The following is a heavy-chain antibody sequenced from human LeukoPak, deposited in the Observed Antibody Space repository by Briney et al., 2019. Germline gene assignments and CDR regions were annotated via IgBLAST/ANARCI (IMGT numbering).Heavy chain of an antibody. J-gene: IGHJ3*02. Sequence: ETLSLTCTVYGGSFSGYYWSWIRQTPGKGLEWVANTNRDGSEKYSMNSVKGRFTISRDNAQNSLWLQMNSLRVEDTAVYYCAREVGRSGAYDIWGQGTMVTVSS. CDR1: GGSFSGYY. CDR3: AREVGRSGAYDI. V-gene: IGHV3-7*01. CDR2: TNRDGSEK. D-gene: IGHD3-10*01.